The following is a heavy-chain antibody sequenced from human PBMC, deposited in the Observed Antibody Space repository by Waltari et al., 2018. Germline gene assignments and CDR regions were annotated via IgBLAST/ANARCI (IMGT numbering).Heavy chain of an antibody. J-gene: IGHJ6*02. D-gene: IGHD3-22*01. CDR2: IAWNSARK. Sequence: EVQVVESGVGLVQPGKSLTLSCVFAGFTFEHFAMQWVRQVPGKGLEWISAIAWNSARKDYADSVRGRFIISRDNSKKSLYLQMDNLRPDDTAIYYCAKDLSHSSSGGMDVWGQGTTVTVSS. CDR1: GFTFEHFA. V-gene: IGHV3-9*01. CDR3: AKDLSHSSSGGMDV.